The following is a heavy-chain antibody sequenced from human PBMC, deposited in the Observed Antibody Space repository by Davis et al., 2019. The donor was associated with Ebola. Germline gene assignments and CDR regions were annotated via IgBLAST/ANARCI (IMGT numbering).Heavy chain of an antibody. D-gene: IGHD3-10*01. J-gene: IGHJ4*02. CDR1: GGSVSSGSYY. Sequence: PSETLSLTCTVSGGSVSSGSYYWSWIRQPPGKGLEWIGYIYYSGSTNYNPSLKSRVTISVDTSKNQFSLKLSSVTAADTAVYYCASFYGSGRIRGKYYFDYWGQGTLVTVSS. CDR3: ASFYGSGRIRGKYYFDY. V-gene: IGHV4-61*01. CDR2: IYYSGST.